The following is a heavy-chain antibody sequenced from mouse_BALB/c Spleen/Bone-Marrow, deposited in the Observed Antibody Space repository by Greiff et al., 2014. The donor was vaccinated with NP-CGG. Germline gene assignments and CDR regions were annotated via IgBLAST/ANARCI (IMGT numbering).Heavy chain of an antibody. CDR3: ARDHFDH. CDR1: GFTIRSSW. Sequence: QVQLKESGAELVKPGASVKISCKASGFTIRSSWIQWVKQRPGHGLEWIGEIFPGSVTTKYNERLKGEATFTADTSSNTAYMQLSSLTSEDSAVYYCARDHFDHWGPGTTLTVSS. V-gene: IGHV1-9*01. CDR2: IFPGSVTT. J-gene: IGHJ2*01.